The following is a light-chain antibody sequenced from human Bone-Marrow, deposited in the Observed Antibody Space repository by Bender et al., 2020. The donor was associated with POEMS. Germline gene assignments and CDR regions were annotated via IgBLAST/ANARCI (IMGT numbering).Light chain of an antibody. J-gene: IGLJ3*02. CDR1: GSDVGSYSL. CDR3: CSYAGSSTWV. CDR2: EGT. Sequence: QSALTQPASVSGSPGQSITISCTGTGSDVGSYSLVSWYQQLPGKAPKLIIYEGTKRPSGVSYRFSGSKSGNTASLTISGLQAADEADYYCCSYAGSSTWVFGGGTKLTVL. V-gene: IGLV2-23*01.